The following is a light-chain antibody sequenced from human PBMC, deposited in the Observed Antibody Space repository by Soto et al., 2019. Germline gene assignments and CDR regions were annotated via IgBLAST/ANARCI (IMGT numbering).Light chain of an antibody. CDR1: QSISSY. V-gene: IGKV1-39*01. J-gene: IGKJ4*01. CDR3: QQTYTTPFT. Sequence: DIQMTQSPSSLSASVGDRVTITCRASQSISSYLSWYQQKPGQAPKRLIYVGSTLQRGVPSRFSGSGSGTDFTLTISSLQPEDFATYFCQQTYTTPFTFGGGTKVDVK. CDR2: VGS.